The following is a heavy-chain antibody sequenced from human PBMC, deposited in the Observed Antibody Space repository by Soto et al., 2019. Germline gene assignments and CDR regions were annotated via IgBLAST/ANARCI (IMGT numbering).Heavy chain of an antibody. CDR1: GFTFSSYA. J-gene: IGHJ6*02. CDR3: AKDDGGGSGKNSPHYYYYYGMDV. Sequence: EVQLLESGGGLVQPGGSLRLSCAASGFTFSSYAMSWVRQAPGKGLEWVSAISGSGGSTYYADSVKGRFTISRDNSKNTLYLQMNSLRAEDTAVYYCAKDDGGGSGKNSPHYYYYYGMDVWGQGTTVTVSS. D-gene: IGHD3-10*01. CDR2: ISGSGGST. V-gene: IGHV3-23*01.